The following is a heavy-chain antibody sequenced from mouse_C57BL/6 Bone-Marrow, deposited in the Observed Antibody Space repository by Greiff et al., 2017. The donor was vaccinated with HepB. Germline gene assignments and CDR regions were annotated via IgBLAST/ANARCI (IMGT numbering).Heavy chain of an antibody. CDR1: GFTFSSYT. CDR3: ARHDYGSSLFDY. Sequence: EVQVVESGGGLVKPGGSLKLSCAASGFTFSSYTMSWVRQTPEKRLEWVATISGGGGNTYYPDSVKGRFTISRDNAKNTLYLHMSSLRSEDTALYYCARHDYGSSLFDYWGQGTTLTVSS. CDR2: ISGGGGNT. J-gene: IGHJ2*01. V-gene: IGHV5-9*01. D-gene: IGHD1-1*01.